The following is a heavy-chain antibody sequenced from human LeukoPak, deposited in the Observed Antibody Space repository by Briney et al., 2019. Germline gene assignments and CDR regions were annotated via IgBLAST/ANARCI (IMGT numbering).Heavy chain of an antibody. CDR1: GFPFSSYA. Sequence: SGGSLRLSCAASGFPFSSYAMSWVRQAPGNGLEWVSTVSSNGGNTYYADSVRGRFTISRDNSKSTQLLQMNSLGAEDTAVYYCARRVGTFPNLYFDYWGQGALVTVSS. V-gene: IGHV3-23*01. CDR2: VSSNGGNT. D-gene: IGHD1-1*01. CDR3: ARRVGTFPNLYFDY. J-gene: IGHJ4*02.